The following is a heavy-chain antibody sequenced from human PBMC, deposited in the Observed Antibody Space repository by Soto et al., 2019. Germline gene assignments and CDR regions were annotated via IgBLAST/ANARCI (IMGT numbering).Heavy chain of an antibody. CDR2: IYWDDDK. J-gene: IGHJ3*02. CDR1: GFSLSATGVS. D-gene: IGHD3-10*01. V-gene: IGHV2-5*02. CDR3: PNKSGAARGLKSPIVI. Sequence: QITLKESGPTLVKPTQTLTLTCTFSGFSLSATGVSVGWSRQPPGKALEWHALIYWDDDKRYRPSLKSRLTITKVTSTNPVVLTMTNLDPVDTATYYCPNKSGAARGLKSPIVIWSQGIMVTFSS.